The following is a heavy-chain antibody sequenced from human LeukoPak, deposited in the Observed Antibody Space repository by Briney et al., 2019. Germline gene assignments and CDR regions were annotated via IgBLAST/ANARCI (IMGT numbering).Heavy chain of an antibody. CDR3: AKVLAPGYPRNSGYYFDY. V-gene: IGHV3-23*01. D-gene: IGHD5-12*01. CDR2: ISGSGGST. Sequence: GGSLILACAAPGFTFSSYAMSWVPQAPGKGLDWVSAISGSGGSTYYADPVQGRFTISRDNSKNTLYLQMNRLRAEDTAVYYCAKVLAPGYPRNSGYYFDYWGQGTLVTVSS. CDR1: GFTFSSYA. J-gene: IGHJ4*02.